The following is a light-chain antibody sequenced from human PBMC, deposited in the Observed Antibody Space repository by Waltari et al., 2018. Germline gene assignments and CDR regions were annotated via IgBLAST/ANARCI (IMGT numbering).Light chain of an antibody. Sequence: QTVLTQPPSVSGAPGQRVTISCTGSGSNLGAAYEVLWYQQLPGTAPRLLISGNTNRPSGVPDRFAGSKSGTSASLAITGLQAEDEADYYCQSYDSSLSSWVFGGGTKLTVL. CDR1: GSNLGAAYE. CDR2: GNT. CDR3: QSYDSSLSSWV. V-gene: IGLV1-40*01. J-gene: IGLJ3*02.